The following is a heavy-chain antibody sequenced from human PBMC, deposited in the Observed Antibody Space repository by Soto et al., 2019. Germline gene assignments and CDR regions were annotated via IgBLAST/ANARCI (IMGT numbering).Heavy chain of an antibody. CDR3: AQGKVYGSGHAFDV. D-gene: IGHD3-10*01. J-gene: IGHJ3*01. CDR2: IYYRGST. Sequence: QVQLQESGPGLVRPSQTLSLTCTVSGDSINNGGYYWSWIRQLPGTGLEWIGYIYYRGSTYFNPSLKSRLNISIDTANQQFSLRLTSVTAADTAVYYCAQGKVYGSGHAFDVWGQGTMVTVSS. V-gene: IGHV4-31*03. CDR1: GDSINNGGYY.